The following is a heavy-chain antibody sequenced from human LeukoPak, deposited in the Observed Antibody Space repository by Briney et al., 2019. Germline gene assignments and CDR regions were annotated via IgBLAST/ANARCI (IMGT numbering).Heavy chain of an antibody. J-gene: IGHJ4*02. CDR2: IWYDGSNK. V-gene: IGHV3-33*01. D-gene: IGHD6-13*01. CDR1: GFTFSSYG. CDR3: ARAAQYSSSWYYFDY. Sequence: GRSLRLSCAASGFTFSSYGMHWVRQAPGKGLEWVAVIWYDGSNKYYADSVKGRFTISRGNSKNTLYLQMNSLGAEDTAVYYCARAAQYSSSWYYFDYWGQGTLVTVSS.